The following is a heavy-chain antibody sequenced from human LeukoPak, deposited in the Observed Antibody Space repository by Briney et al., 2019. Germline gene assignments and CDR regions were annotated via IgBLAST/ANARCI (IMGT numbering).Heavy chain of an antibody. D-gene: IGHD2-8*01. V-gene: IGHV4-61*01. CDR1: GGSVSSGSYY. Sequence: SETLSLTCTVSGGSVSSGSYYRSWIRQPPGKGLEWIGYIYYTGSTNYNPSLKSRVTISVDTSKNQFSLKLSSVTAADTAVYHCARVGSYYDAFDIWGQGTMVTVSS. J-gene: IGHJ3*02. CDR2: IYYTGST. CDR3: ARVGSYYDAFDI.